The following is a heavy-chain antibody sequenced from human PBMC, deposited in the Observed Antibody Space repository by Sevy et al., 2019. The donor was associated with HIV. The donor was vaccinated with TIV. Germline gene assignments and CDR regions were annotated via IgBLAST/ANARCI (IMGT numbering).Heavy chain of an antibody. J-gene: IGHJ6*04. D-gene: IGHD3-9*01. V-gene: IGHV4-61*02. CDR3: ARAVMDDILTGYYGAMDV. CDR1: GGSISSGSYY. Sequence: SETLSLTCTVSGGSISSGSYYWSWIRQPAGKGLEWIGRIYTSGSTNYNPSLKSRVTISVDTSKNQFSLKLSSVTAADTVVYYCARAVMDDILTGYYGAMDVWGKGTTVTVSS. CDR2: IYTSGST.